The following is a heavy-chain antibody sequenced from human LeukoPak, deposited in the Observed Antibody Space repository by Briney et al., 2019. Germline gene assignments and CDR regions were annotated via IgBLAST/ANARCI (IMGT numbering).Heavy chain of an antibody. D-gene: IGHD6-13*01. Sequence: ASVKASCKASGYTFTGYYMHWVRQAPGQGLEWMGWINPNSGDTNYAQKFQGRVTMTRDTSISTAYMELSRLRSDDTAVYYCARETVPAIAAPRGLNYWGQGTLVTVSS. CDR2: INPNSGDT. J-gene: IGHJ4*02. V-gene: IGHV1-2*02. CDR3: ARETVPAIAAPRGLNY. CDR1: GYTFTGYY.